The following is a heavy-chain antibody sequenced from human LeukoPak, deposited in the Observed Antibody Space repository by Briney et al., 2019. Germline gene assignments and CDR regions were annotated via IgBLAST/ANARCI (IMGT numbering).Heavy chain of an antibody. V-gene: IGHV3-33*06. D-gene: IGHD3-3*01. CDR3: AKDGSYDFWSGSFDI. J-gene: IGHJ3*02. CDR2: IWYDGSNK. Sequence: GGSLRLSCAASGFTFSSYGMHWVRQAPGKGLEWVAVIWYDGSNKYYADSVKGRFTISRDNSKNTLYLQMNSLRAEDTAVYYCAKDGSYDFWSGSFDIWGQGTMVTVSS. CDR1: GFTFSSYG.